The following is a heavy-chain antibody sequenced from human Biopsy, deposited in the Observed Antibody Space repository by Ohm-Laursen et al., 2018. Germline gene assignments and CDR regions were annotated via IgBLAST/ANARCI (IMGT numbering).Heavy chain of an antibody. Sequence: SVKVSCKTSGYTFTGYFLHWVRQVPGQGLEWMGWINPKSGGTHYLEKFRGRVTMTRDTSINTAFMELKSLRSDDTAVYYCARDLVDWTVPSWGQGTLVIVSS. CDR1: GYTFTGYF. J-gene: IGHJ4*02. V-gene: IGHV1-2*02. D-gene: IGHD3/OR15-3a*01. CDR2: INPKSGGT. CDR3: ARDLVDWTVPS.